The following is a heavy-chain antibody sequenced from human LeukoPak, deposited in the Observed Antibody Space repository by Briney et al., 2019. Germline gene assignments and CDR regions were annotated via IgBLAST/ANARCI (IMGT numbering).Heavy chain of an antibody. V-gene: IGHV3-11*01. Sequence: GGSLRLSCAASAFTFSDYYMSWLRQAPGKGLEWVSHISGSGSNIYYADSVKGRFSISRDNAKNSLYLQMDSLRVEDTAVYYCARDGGYCSGGRCYSGNFGYYYGMDVWGQGTTVTVSS. CDR2: ISGSGSNI. D-gene: IGHD2-15*01. CDR1: AFTFSDYY. CDR3: ARDGGYCSGGRCYSGNFGYYYGMDV. J-gene: IGHJ6*02.